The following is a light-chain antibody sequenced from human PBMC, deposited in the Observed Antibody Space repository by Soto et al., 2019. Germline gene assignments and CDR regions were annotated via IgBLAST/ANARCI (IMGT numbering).Light chain of an antibody. CDR2: KGS. CDR1: SSDVGSYNL. Sequence: QSALTQPASVSGSPGQSITISCTGTSSDVGSYNLVSWYQQHPGKAPKLMIYKGSKRPSGVSNRFSGSKSGNTASLTVSGLQAEDEAYYYCCSYAGSSTEVFGGGTKLTVL. V-gene: IGLV2-23*01. CDR3: CSYAGSSTEV. J-gene: IGLJ2*01.